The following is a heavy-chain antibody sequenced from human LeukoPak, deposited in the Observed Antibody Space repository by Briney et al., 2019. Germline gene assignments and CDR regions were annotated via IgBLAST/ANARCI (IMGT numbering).Heavy chain of an antibody. J-gene: IGHJ4*02. CDR3: IYGYTLDF. Sequence: GGSLRLSCAASGFTVSSTYMTWVRQPPGKGLEWVSVIYSGGSTNYADSVKGRFTISRDNSKNTLYLQMNSLRAEDTAVYYCIYGYTLDFWGQGTLVTVSS. D-gene: IGHD5-18*01. CDR2: IYSGGST. CDR1: GFTVSSTY. V-gene: IGHV3-53*01.